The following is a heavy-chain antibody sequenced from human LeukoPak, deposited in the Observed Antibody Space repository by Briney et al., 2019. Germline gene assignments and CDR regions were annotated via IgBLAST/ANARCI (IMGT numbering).Heavy chain of an antibody. CDR3: AKDGRMYSSGWYSYFDQ. CDR1: GFTFRTYG. D-gene: IGHD6-19*01. V-gene: IGHV3-30*18. CDR2: ISYDESNK. J-gene: IGHJ4*02. Sequence: PGRSLRLSCAVSGFTFRTYGMHWVRQAPGKGLEWVAVISYDESNKYYADSVKVRFTISRDNSKNTVYLQVNSLRAEDTAVYYCAKDGRMYSSGWYSYFDQWGQGTLVTVSS.